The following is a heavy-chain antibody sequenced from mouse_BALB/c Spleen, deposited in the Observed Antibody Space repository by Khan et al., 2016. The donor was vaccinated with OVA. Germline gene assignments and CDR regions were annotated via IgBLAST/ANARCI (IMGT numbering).Heavy chain of an antibody. D-gene: IGHD1-1*01. Sequence: VQLQESGAELAKPGASVKMSCKASGYTFINYWILWVKQRPGQGLEWIGYINPSTGYTEYNQNFKDKATLTADKSSSTAHMQLSSLTSEDSAVYYCARRGLRWDFDYCGQGTTLTVSS. V-gene: IGHV1-7*01. CDR3: ARRGLRWDFDY. CDR2: INPSTGYT. CDR1: GYTFINYW. J-gene: IGHJ2*01.